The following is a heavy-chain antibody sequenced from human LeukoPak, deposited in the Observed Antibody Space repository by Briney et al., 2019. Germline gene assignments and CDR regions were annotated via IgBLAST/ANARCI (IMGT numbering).Heavy chain of an antibody. CDR3: AGLDDYVWGSYRHDY. CDR2: IYCSGST. D-gene: IGHD3-16*02. Sequence: SETLSLTCTVSGGSISSSSYYWGWLRQPPGKGLEWIGSIYCSGSTYYNPSLKSRVTISVDTSKNQFSLKLSSVTAADTAVYYCAGLDDYVWGSYRHDYWGQGTLVTVSS. J-gene: IGHJ4*02. V-gene: IGHV4-39*01. CDR1: GGSISSSSYY.